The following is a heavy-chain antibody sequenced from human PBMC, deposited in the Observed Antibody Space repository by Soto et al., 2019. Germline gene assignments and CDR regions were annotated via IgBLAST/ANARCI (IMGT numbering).Heavy chain of an antibody. V-gene: IGHV3-64*01. CDR1: GFPLGGYA. D-gene: IGHD6-6*01. CDR3: ARRARPDFYYMDV. Sequence: EVQLAESGGGLAQPGGSPRLSVRASGFPLGGYAMVWVGRAPGKGLEYVSGISSNGVGTYYANSVQGRFTISRDNSKNTVYLQMGSLRPEDMAVYYCARRARPDFYYMDVWGKGTTVTVS. J-gene: IGHJ6*03. CDR2: ISSNGVGT.